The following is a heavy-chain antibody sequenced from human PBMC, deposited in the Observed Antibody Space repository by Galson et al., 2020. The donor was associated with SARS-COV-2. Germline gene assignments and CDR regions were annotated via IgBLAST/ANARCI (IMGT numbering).Heavy chain of an antibody. CDR1: GFTFSSYN. CDR2: ITSSSTT. Sequence: GESLKISCAASGFTFSSYNMNWVRQAPGKGLEWVSFITSSSTTYYADAWKGRFTISRDNAKNSLYLQMSGLRDDDTALYYCSRGLSSSWPFSDFWGQGALVTVSS. D-gene: IGHD6-13*01. V-gene: IGHV3-48*02. CDR3: SRGLSSSWPFSDF. J-gene: IGHJ4*02.